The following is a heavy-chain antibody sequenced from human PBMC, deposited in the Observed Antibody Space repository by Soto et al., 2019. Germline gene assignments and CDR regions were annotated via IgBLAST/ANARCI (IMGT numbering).Heavy chain of an antibody. CDR1: GDSIIGFY. CDR3: AREDDGGDRDYYGLDV. J-gene: IGHJ6*02. Sequence: PSETLSLTCTAPGDSIIGFYWSWIRQPPGKGLEWIGYISYSGSTNYNPSFKSRVTISVDTSKNQFSLQLSSVTAADTAVYFCAREDDGGDRDYYGLDVWGQGTTVTVSS. V-gene: IGHV4-59*12. D-gene: IGHD2-21*02. CDR2: ISYSGST.